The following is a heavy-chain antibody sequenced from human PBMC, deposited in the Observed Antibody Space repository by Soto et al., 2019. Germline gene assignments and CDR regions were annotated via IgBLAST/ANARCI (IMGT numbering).Heavy chain of an antibody. CDR1: GYSISSGYY. CDR2: IYHSGST. Sequence: SETLSLTCAVSGYSISSGYYWGWIRQPPGKGLEWIGSIYHSGSTYYNPSLKSRVTISVDTSKNQFSLKLSSVTAADTAVYYCARGTGDTMKVVVMFNWFDHWGQGTLVPVSS. J-gene: IGHJ5*02. D-gene: IGHD3-22*01. V-gene: IGHV4-38-2*01. CDR3: ARGTGDTMKVVVMFNWFDH.